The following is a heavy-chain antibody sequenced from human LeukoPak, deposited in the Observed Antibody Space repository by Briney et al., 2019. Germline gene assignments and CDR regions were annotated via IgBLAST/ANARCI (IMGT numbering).Heavy chain of an antibody. D-gene: IGHD4-17*01. CDR1: GGSFSGSA. CDR3: TIPAGAMTTVTTGDY. V-gene: IGHV3-73*01. Sequence: ETLSLTCAVYGGSFSGSAMHWVRQASGKGLEWVGRIRSKANSYATAYAASVKGRFTISRDDSKSTAYLQMNSLKIEDTAVYYCTIPAGAMTTVTTGDYWGQGTLVTVSS. CDR2: IRSKANSYAT. J-gene: IGHJ4*02.